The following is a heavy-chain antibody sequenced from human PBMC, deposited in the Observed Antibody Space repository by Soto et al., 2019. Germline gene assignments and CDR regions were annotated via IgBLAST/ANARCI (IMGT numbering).Heavy chain of an antibody. CDR1: GFTFISYA. CDR3: ARGRDQRYCGGDCYSYFDY. D-gene: IGHD2-21*02. V-gene: IGHV3-30-3*01. J-gene: IGHJ4*02. Sequence: GWSLRLSCAASGFTFISYAMHWVRQAPGKGLEWVAVISYDGSNKYYADSVKGRFTISRDNSKNTLYLQMNSLRAEDTAVYYCARGRDQRYCGGDCYSYFDYWGQGTLVTVSS. CDR2: ISYDGSNK.